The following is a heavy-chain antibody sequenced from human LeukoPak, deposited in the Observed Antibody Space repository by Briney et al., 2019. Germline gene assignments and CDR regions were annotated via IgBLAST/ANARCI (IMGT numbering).Heavy chain of an antibody. D-gene: IGHD2-15*01. J-gene: IGHJ4*02. CDR2: IYHSGST. CDR1: GYSISSGYY. V-gene: IGHV4-38-2*02. CDR3: ARVPYSFYFDY. Sequence: SETLSLTCTVSGYSISSGYYWGWSRQPPGKGLEGIGSIYHSGSTYYNPSLKSRVTISGDTSKNQFSLKLSSVTAADTAVYYCARVPYSFYFDYWGQGTLVTVSS.